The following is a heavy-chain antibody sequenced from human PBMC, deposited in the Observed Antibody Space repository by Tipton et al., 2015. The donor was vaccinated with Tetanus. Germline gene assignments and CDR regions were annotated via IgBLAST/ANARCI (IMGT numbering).Heavy chain of an antibody. V-gene: IGHV3-9*01. CDR2: ISWNSGSG. Sequence: SLRLSCAASGFTFDDYAMHWVRQAPGKGLEWVSGISWNSGSGGYADSVKGRFTISRDNAKNSLYLQMNSLRAEDTALYYCAKDISSYYYDSSGYYSYYFDYWGQGTLVTVSS. D-gene: IGHD3-22*01. CDR1: GFTFDDYA. CDR3: AKDISSYYYDSSGYYSYYFDY. J-gene: IGHJ4*02.